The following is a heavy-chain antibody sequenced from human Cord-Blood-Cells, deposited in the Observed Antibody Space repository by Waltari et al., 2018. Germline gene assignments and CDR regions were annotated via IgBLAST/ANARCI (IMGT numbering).Heavy chain of an antibody. CDR2: ISSSSSTI. Sequence: GQLVESGGGLVQPGGSLRLSCAASGFTFSSHSMNWVRQAPGKGLEWVSYISSSSSTIYYADSVKGRFTISRDNAKNSLYLQMNSLRDEDTAVYYCAREKGSSSWYWFDPWGQGTLVTVSS. V-gene: IGHV3-48*02. D-gene: IGHD6-13*01. CDR3: AREKGSSSWYWFDP. J-gene: IGHJ5*02. CDR1: GFTFSSHS.